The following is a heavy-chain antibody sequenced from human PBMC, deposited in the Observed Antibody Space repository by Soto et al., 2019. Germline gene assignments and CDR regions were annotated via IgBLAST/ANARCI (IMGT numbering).Heavy chain of an antibody. J-gene: IGHJ6*02. CDR2: INAGNGNT. Sequence: WASVKVSCKASGYTFTSYAMHWVRQAPGQRLEWMGWINAGNGNTKYSQKFQGRVTITRDTSASTAYMELSSLRSVDTAVYYCARDCSSTSCYDNYYYYGMDVWGQGTTVTVS. CDR1: GYTFTSYA. CDR3: ARDCSSTSCYDNYYYYGMDV. D-gene: IGHD2-2*01. V-gene: IGHV1-3*01.